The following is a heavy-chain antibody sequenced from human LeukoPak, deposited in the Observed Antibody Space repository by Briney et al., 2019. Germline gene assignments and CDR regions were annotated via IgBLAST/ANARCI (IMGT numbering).Heavy chain of an antibody. Sequence: ASVKVSCKTSGYTFSTYGITWVRQAPGQGFQWMGWISAHSGNTKYAENFQGRISLTTDTSATTAYMELRSLTSGDTAVYYCAKDPYHTIFGVVIGTFDPWGQGTLVTVSS. V-gene: IGHV1-18*01. CDR1: GYTFSTYG. CDR3: AKDPYHTIFGVVIGTFDP. D-gene: IGHD3-3*01. CDR2: ISAHSGNT. J-gene: IGHJ5*02.